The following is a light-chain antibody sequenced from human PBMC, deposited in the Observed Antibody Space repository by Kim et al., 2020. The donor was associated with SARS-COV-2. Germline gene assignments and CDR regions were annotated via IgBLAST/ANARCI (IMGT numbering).Light chain of an antibody. CDR2: AAS. V-gene: IGKV1-9*01. CDR1: QGISSY. CDR3: QQLNNYPLT. Sequence: ASVEDRVTISCRASQGISSYLAWYQQQPGQAPKLLIYAASSLQSGVPSRFSSSGSGTDFTLTSSSLQPEDFATYYCQQLNNYPLTFGGGTKVDIK. J-gene: IGKJ4*01.